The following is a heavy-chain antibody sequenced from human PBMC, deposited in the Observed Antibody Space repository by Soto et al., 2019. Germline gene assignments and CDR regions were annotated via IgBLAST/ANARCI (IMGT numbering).Heavy chain of an antibody. J-gene: IGHJ6*02. V-gene: IGHV1-46*01. D-gene: IGHD5-12*01. CDR1: GYTFTSYY. Sequence: ASVKVSCKASGYTFTSYYMHWVRQAPGQGLEWLGIINPSGGSTSYAQKFQGRVTMTRDTSTSTVYMELSSLRSEDTALYYCARGGYSGDDYYGMDVWGQGTTVTVSS. CDR2: INPSGGST. CDR3: ARGGYSGDDYYGMDV.